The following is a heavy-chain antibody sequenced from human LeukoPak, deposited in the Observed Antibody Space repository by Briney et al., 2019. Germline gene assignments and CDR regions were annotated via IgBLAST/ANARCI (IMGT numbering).Heavy chain of an antibody. J-gene: IGHJ3*01. V-gene: IGHV4-31*03. D-gene: IGHD2-15*01. CDR3: ARYRDSGGRLAFDL. CDR2: IYYSGTT. Sequence: IPSETLSLTCTVSGGSISSGGYYWSWIRQHPGKGLEWIGYIYYSGTTYYNPSLESRVTLSVDTSKNQFSLRLSSVTAADTAVYYCARYRDSGGRLAFDLWGQGTMATVSS. CDR1: GGSISSGGYY.